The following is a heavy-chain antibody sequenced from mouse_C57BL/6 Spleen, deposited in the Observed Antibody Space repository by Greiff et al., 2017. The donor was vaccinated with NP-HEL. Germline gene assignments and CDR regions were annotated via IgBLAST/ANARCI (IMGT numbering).Heavy chain of an antibody. CDR2: ISSGSSTI. J-gene: IGHJ1*03. Sequence: EVQLVESGGGLVKPGGSLKLSCAASGFTFSDYGMHWVRQAPEKGLEWVAYISSGSSTIYYADTVKGRFTISRDNAKNTLFLQRTSLRSEYTAMYYWARPGWLLNWYFDVWGTGTTVTVAS. V-gene: IGHV5-17*01. CDR3: ARPGWLLNWYFDV. D-gene: IGHD2-3*01. CDR1: GFTFSDYG.